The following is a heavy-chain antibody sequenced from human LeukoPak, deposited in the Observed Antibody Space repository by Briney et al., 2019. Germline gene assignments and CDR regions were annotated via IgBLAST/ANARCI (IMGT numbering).Heavy chain of an antibody. D-gene: IGHD5-24*01. Sequence: SGGSLRLSCAASGFTFDDYGMSWVRQAPGKGLEWVSGINWNGGSTGYADSVKGRFTISRDNAKNSLYLQMNSLRAEDTALYYCARLYLPATRFDYWGQGTLVTVSS. V-gene: IGHV3-20*04. CDR3: ARLYLPATRFDY. CDR1: GFTFDDYG. J-gene: IGHJ4*02. CDR2: INWNGGST.